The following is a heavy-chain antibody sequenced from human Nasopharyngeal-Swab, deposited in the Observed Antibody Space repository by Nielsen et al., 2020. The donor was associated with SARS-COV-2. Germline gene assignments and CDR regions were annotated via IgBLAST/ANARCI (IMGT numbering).Heavy chain of an antibody. V-gene: IGHV4-39*07. J-gene: IGHJ4*02. CDR3: ARDESGDYLGLPFDH. CDR1: GASISNRTYY. Sequence: SETLSLTCSVSGASISNRTYYWGWIRQSPEKGLQWIGTVFYTGTYYNPSLQSRVTISVDTSTNQFSLKLTSVTAAATAVYYCARDESGDYLGLPFDHWGRGTLVTGSS. D-gene: IGHD4-17*01. CDR2: VFYTGT.